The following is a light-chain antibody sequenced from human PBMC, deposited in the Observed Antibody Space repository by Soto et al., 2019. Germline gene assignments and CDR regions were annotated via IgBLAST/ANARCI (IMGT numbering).Light chain of an antibody. CDR3: QQYNDWPPLT. CDR2: GAS. Sequence: EIVMTQSPATLSVSAGERVTLSCRASQSVSSNLAWYQQKPGQAPRLLIYGASTRATGIPARFSGSGSGTDFPLTISSLQSEDFAVYYWQQYNDWPPLTVGGGTKVEIK. CDR1: QSVSSN. V-gene: IGKV3D-15*01. J-gene: IGKJ4*01.